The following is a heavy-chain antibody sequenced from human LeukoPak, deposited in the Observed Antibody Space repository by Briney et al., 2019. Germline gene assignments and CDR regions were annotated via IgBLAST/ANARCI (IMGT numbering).Heavy chain of an antibody. CDR3: ARLGITTTLTYYYYGMDV. D-gene: IGHD3-3*01. CDR1: GYTFTSYG. J-gene: IGHJ6*02. V-gene: IGHV1-18*01. CDR2: ISAYNGNT. Sequence: ASVRVSCKASGYTFTSYGISWVRQAPGQGLEWMGWISAYNGNTNYAQKLQGRVTMTTDTSTSTAYMELRGLRSDDTAVYYCARLGITTTLTYYYYGMDVWGQGTTVTVSS.